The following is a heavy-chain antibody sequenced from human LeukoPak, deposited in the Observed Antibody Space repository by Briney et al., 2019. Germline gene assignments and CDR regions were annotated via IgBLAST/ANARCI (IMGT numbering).Heavy chain of an antibody. CDR2: MNPNSGNT. J-gene: IGHJ6*02. D-gene: IGHD3-3*01. CDR3: ARRYDFWSGYSKYYGMDV. Sequence: ASVKVSCKASGYTFTGYYMHWVRQAPGQGLEWMGWMNPNSGNTGYAQKFQGRVTMTRNTSISTAYMELSSLRSEDTAVYYCARRYDFWSGYSKYYGMDVWGQGTTVIVSS. CDR1: GYTFTGYY. V-gene: IGHV1-8*02.